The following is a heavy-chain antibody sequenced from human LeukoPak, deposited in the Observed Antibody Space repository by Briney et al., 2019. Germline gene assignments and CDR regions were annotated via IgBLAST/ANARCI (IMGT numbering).Heavy chain of an antibody. J-gene: IGHJ4*02. CDR2: ISGSGGST. V-gene: IGHV3-23*01. CDR3: AKPGWLLHMGDY. CDR1: GFTFSSYA. Sequence: QAGGSLRLSCAASGFTFSSYAMSWVRQAPGKGLEWVSAISGSGGSTYYADSVKGRFTISRDNSKNTLYLQMNSLRAEDTAVYYCAKPGWLLHMGDYWGQGTLVTVSS. D-gene: IGHD5-24*01.